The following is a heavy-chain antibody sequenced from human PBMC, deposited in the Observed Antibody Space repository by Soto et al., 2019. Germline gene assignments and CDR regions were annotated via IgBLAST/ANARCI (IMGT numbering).Heavy chain of an antibody. D-gene: IGHD6-19*01. V-gene: IGHV4-39*01. CDR2: IYYSGST. Sequence: QLQLQESGPGLVKPSETLSLTCTVSGGSISSSSYYWGWIRQPPGKGLEWIGSIYYSGSTYYNPSLKSRVTISVDTSKNQFSLKLSSVTAADTAVYYCARCSSSTIYSSGWYYFDYWGQGTLVTVSS. CDR3: ARCSSSTIYSSGWYYFDY. J-gene: IGHJ4*02. CDR1: GGSISSSSYY.